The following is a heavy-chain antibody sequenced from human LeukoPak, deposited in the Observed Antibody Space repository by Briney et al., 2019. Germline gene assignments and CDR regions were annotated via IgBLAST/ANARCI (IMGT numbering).Heavy chain of an antibody. CDR3: ARDSGSYETYFDY. V-gene: IGHV3-53*01. J-gene: IGHJ4*02. CDR2: IYSGGSI. CDR1: GFTVSSNY. D-gene: IGHD1-26*01. Sequence: GGSLRLSCAASGFTVSSNYMSWVRQAPGKGLEWVSVIYSGGSIYYADSVKGRFTISRDNSKNTLYLQMNSLRAEDTAVYYCARDSGSYETYFDYWGQGTLVTVSS.